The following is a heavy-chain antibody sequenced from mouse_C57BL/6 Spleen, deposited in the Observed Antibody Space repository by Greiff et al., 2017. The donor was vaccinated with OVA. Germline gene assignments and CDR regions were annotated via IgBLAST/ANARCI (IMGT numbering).Heavy chain of an antibody. D-gene: IGHD4-1*02. Sequence: EVNVVESGGGLVKPGGSLKLSCAASGFTFSSYAMSWVRQTPEKRLEWVATISDGGSYTYYPDNVKGRFTISRDNAKNNLYLQMSHLKSEDTAMYYCAREGPTGTSDYWGQGTTLTVSS. CDR2: ISDGGSYT. J-gene: IGHJ2*01. CDR1: GFTFSSYA. CDR3: AREGPTGTSDY. V-gene: IGHV5-4*01.